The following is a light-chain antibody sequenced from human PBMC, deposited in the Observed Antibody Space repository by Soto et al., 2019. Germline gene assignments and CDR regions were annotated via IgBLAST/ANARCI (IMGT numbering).Light chain of an antibody. V-gene: IGLV2-14*01. CDR2: EVS. J-gene: IGLJ1*01. CDR1: SSDVGGYNY. Sequence: QSVLTQPASVSGSPGQSITISCTGTSSDVGGYNYVSWYQQQPGKAPKLMIYEVSNRPSGVSKRFSGSKSGNTASLTISGLQAEDEADYYCSSYTSSSTLVFGTGTKLTFL. CDR3: SSYTSSSTLV.